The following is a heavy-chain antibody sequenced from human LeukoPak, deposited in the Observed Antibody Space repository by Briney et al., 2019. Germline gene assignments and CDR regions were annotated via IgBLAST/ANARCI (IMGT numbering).Heavy chain of an antibody. CDR2: IYTSGST. Sequence: SETLSLTCTVSGGSISSYYWSWIRQPAGKGLEWIGRIYTSGSTNYNPSLKSRVTMSVDTSKNQFSLKLSSVTAADTAVYYCARDSMIFLGSGYSYYFDYWGQGTLVTVSS. D-gene: IGHD3-22*01. V-gene: IGHV4-4*07. CDR1: GGSISSYY. J-gene: IGHJ4*02. CDR3: ARDSMIFLGSGYSYYFDY.